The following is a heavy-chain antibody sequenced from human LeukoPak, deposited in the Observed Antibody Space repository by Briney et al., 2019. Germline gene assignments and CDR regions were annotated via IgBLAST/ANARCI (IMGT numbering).Heavy chain of an antibody. CDR3: VRDKLTGASRLDY. D-gene: IGHD7-27*01. J-gene: IGHJ4*02. CDR1: EFTITNYW. Sequence: GGSLRLSCAASEFTITNYWMSWVRQAPGKGLEWVANINQDGSQTYYVDSVKGRFTISRDNANNSLFLQMNSLRAEDTAVYYCVRDKLTGASRLDYWGQGTLLTVSS. V-gene: IGHV3-7*03. CDR2: INQDGSQT.